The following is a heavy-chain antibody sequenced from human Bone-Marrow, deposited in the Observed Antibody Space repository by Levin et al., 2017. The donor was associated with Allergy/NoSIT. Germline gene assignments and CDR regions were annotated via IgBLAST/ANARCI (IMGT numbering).Heavy chain of an antibody. D-gene: IGHD4-17*01. CDR2: ITIYNGNT. J-gene: IGHJ1*01. CDR1: GYTFTYQF. V-gene: IGHV1-45*02. Sequence: GASVKVSCKASGYTFTYQFLHWIRQAPGQAREWMGWITIYNGNTQYAQRFRDRVTITRENSLTATYMEIRGLTTADTATYYCARSPLYGDPYHIESWGQGTLV. CDR3: ARSPLYGDPYHIES.